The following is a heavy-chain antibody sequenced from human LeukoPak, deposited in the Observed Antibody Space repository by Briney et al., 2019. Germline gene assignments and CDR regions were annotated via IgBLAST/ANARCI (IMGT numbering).Heavy chain of an antibody. CDR3: ARGKESHCTGSRCPDHYHAMDV. CDR1: GFIFSDFY. CDR2: ITNGGTTI. V-gene: IGHV3-11*01. Sequence: GGSLRLSCAACGFIFSDFYMTWIRQAPGKGLEWLAYITNGGTTIYYADSVKGRFIISRDNAKNSLYLRIHNLRAEDTAVYYCARGKESHCTGSRCPDHYHAMDVWGQGTTVTVSS. J-gene: IGHJ6*02. D-gene: IGHD2-8*02.